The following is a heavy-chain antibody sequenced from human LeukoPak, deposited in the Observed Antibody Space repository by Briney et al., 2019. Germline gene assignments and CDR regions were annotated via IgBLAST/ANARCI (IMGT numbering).Heavy chain of an antibody. D-gene: IGHD6-19*01. CDR3: ARDSSGWPDY. CDR2: IYYSGST. J-gene: IGHJ4*02. CDR1: GGSISSYY. V-gene: IGHV4-59*01. Sequence: SETLSLTCTVSGGSISSYYWSWIRQPPGKGLEWIGHIYYSGSTNYNPSLKSRVTISVDTSKNQFSLKLSSVTAADTAVYYCARDSSGWPDYWGQGTLVTVSS.